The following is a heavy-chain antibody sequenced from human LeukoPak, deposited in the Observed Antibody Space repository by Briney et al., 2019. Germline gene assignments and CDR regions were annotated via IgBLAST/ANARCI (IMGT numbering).Heavy chain of an antibody. CDR1: GFTFSKCW. J-gene: IGHJ5*02. Sequence: GGSLRLSCAASGFTFSKCWMSWVRQAPGKGLEWVANIKQDGSEKYYVDSEKGRFTISRDNAKNTLYLHMNSLRAEDTAVYYCAREGRGGTFDPWGQGTLVTVSS. D-gene: IGHD3-10*01. CDR2: IKQDGSEK. CDR3: AREGRGGTFDP. V-gene: IGHV3-7*01.